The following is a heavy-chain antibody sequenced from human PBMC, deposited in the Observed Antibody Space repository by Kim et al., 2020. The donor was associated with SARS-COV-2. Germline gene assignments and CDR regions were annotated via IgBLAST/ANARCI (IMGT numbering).Heavy chain of an antibody. D-gene: IGHD2-15*01. V-gene: IGHV4-34*08. Sequence: SETLSLTCAVYGTTFTNHHWSWIRWIRQPPGRGLEWIGQIDESGSTTYNPTLQSRLVVSIGTSNNQFSLTLNSVTAADTAVYYCARGHWSAGGCYVFD. CDR3: ARGHWSAGGCYVFD. CDR2: IDESGST. J-gene: IGHJ3*02. CDR1: GTTFTNHH.